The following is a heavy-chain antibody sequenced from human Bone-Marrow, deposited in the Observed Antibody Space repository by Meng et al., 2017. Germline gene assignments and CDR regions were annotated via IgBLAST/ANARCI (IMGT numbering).Heavy chain of an antibody. V-gene: IGHV4-61*08. D-gene: IGHD1-14*01. Sequence: SGPTLVKPTQTLTLTCTFSGFSLSTSGMRVSWIRQPPGKGLEWIGYIYYSGRTNYNPSLKSRVTISLDTSKNQFSLKLSSVTAADTAVYYCARSAGGAWGQGTLVTVSS. CDR3: ARSAGGA. CDR2: IYYSGRT. J-gene: IGHJ5*02. CDR1: GFSLSTSGMR.